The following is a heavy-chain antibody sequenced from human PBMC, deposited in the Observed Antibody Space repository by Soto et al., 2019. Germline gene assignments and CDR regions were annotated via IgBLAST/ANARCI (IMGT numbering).Heavy chain of an antibody. CDR2: IIPIFGTA. J-gene: IGHJ6*02. Sequence: ASVKVSCKASGGTFSSYAISWVRQAPGQGLEWMGGIIPIFGTANYAQKFQGRVTITADESTSTAYMELSSLRSEDTAGYYCARKESLAVAGAPFYYYYGMDVWGQGTTVTVSS. CDR3: ARKESLAVAGAPFYYYYGMDV. CDR1: GGTFSSYA. V-gene: IGHV1-69*13. D-gene: IGHD6-19*01.